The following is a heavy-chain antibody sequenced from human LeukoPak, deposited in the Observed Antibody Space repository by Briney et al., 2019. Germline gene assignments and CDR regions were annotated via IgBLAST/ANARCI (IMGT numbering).Heavy chain of an antibody. D-gene: IGHD4-23*01. CDR2: IYYSGST. Sequence: SETLSLTCTVSGGSISSYYWSWIRQPPGKGLEWIGYIYYSGSTDYNPSLKSRVTISVDRSKNQFSLKLSSVTAADTAVYFCASMTTVVTQYFQHWGQGTLVTVSS. J-gene: IGHJ1*01. V-gene: IGHV4-59*12. CDR1: GGSISSYY. CDR3: ASMTTVVTQYFQH.